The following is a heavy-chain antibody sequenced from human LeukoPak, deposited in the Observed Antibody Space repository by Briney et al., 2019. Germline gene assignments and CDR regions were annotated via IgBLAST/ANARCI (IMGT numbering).Heavy chain of an antibody. CDR2: ISGYNAET. V-gene: IGHV1-18*01. Sequence: GASVKVSCKTSGYTFTSYGLYWVRQAPGQGLEWMEWISGYNAETNYARKFQGRVTMTTDTSTTTAYMELTSLTSDDTALYYCAREGDSAGWYRPAFRLLDYWGQGTMVTVSS. CDR3: AREGDSAGWYRPAFRLLDY. J-gene: IGHJ4*02. D-gene: IGHD6-19*01. CDR1: GYTFTSYG.